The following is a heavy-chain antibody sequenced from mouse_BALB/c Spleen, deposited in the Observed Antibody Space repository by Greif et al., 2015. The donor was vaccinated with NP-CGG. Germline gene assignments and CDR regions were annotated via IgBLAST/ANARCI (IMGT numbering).Heavy chain of an antibody. V-gene: IGHV14-4*02. CDR2: IDSENGDT. CDR3: NAYSFDYYAMDY. CDR1: GFNIKDYY. J-gene: IGHJ4*01. Sequence: VQLQQSGAELVRSGASVKLSCTASGFNIKDYYMHWVKQRPEQGLEWIGWIDSENGDTEYAPKFQGKATMTADTSSNTAYLQLSSLTSEDTAVYHCNAYSFDYYAMDYWGQGTSVTVSS.